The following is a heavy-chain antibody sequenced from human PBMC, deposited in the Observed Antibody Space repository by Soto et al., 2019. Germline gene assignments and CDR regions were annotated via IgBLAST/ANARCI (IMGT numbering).Heavy chain of an antibody. CDR1: GFSFTTYW. CDR2: IYPGDSDA. D-gene: IGHD3-10*01. J-gene: IGHJ6*02. CDR3: ARLRVTMIRGVPRYFYGLDI. V-gene: IGHV5-51*01. Sequence: PGESLKISCEGSGFSFTTYWNGWVRQMPGKGLEWMGIIYPGDSDARYSPSFQGQVTISAGKSISTAYLQWSSLKASDTAMYYCARLRVTMIRGVPRYFYGLDIWGQGTTVTVYS.